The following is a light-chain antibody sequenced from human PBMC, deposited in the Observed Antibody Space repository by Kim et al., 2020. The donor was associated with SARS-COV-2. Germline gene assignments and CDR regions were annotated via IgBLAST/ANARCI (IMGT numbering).Light chain of an antibody. Sequence: SASVGDRVTITCQASQDISNYLNWYQQKPGKAPKLLIYDASNLETGVPSRFSGSGSGTDFTFTISSLQPEDIATYYCQQYDNLQTFGQGTKVYIK. CDR3: QQYDNLQT. CDR2: DAS. J-gene: IGKJ1*01. CDR1: QDISNY. V-gene: IGKV1-33*01.